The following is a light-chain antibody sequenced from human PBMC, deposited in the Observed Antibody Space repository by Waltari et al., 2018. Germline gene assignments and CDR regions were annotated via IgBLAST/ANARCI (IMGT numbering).Light chain of an antibody. J-gene: IGKJ3*01. CDR2: APS. CDR3: QQYYTYPFT. Sequence: DIQMTQSPSSLSASVGDRVTITCRASQSSSSYLNWYQQKPGKAPKLLIYAPSSLQSGVPSRFSGSGAGTDFTLTISCLQSEDFATYFCQQYYTYPFTFGPGTKVDIK. CDR1: QSSSSY. V-gene: IGKV1-39*01.